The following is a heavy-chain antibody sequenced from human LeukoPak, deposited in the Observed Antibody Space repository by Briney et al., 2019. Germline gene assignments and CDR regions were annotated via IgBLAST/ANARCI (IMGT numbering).Heavy chain of an antibody. CDR3: TASDHLYCSSSSCHFDY. Sequence: GGSLRLSCAASELTFITYGMTWVRQAPGKGLEWVSFIQSKTYGEGTMYAASVRGRFTISRDDSRSTAYLQMNSLKTEDTAVYYCTASDHLYCSSSSCHFDYWGQGTLATVAS. CDR2: IQSKTYGEGT. V-gene: IGHV3-49*04. D-gene: IGHD2-2*01. CDR1: ELTFITYG. J-gene: IGHJ4*02.